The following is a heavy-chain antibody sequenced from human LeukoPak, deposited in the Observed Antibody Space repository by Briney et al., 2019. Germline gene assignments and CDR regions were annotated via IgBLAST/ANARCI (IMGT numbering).Heavy chain of an antibody. J-gene: IGHJ4*02. Sequence: GGSLRLSCAASGFTFSDYYMSWIRQAPGKGLEWVSAISSGGGSTYYADSVKGRFTISRDNSKNTLYLQMDSLRAEDTAVYYCAKRPLYYFDSWGQGTLVTVSS. CDR1: GFTFSDYY. CDR2: ISSGGGST. V-gene: IGHV3-23*01. CDR3: AKRPLYYFDS.